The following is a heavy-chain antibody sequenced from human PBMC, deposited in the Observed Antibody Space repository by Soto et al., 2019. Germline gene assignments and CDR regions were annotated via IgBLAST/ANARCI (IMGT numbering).Heavy chain of an antibody. Sequence: QVQLQQWGAGPLRPLETLSLTCGVSGGSFSGYYWAWLRQSPGKGLEWIGEINDRGSINYNPSLKSRVIISVDTSKNHYSLNLRSVTAADTAVYYCARESHDILTGPPWVWYFDLWGRGTLVTVSS. CDR1: GGSFSGYY. J-gene: IGHJ2*01. V-gene: IGHV4-34*01. CDR3: ARESHDILTGPPWVWYFDL. D-gene: IGHD3-9*01. CDR2: INDRGSI.